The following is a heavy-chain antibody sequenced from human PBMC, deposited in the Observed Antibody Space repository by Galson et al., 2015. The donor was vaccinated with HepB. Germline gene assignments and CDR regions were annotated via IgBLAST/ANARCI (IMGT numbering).Heavy chain of an antibody. Sequence: SLRLSCAASGFTFSSYGMHWVRQAPGKGLEWVAFIRYDGSNKYYADSVKGRFTISRDNSKNTLYLQMNSLRAEDTAVYYCARDQGLIAVADYAFDIWGQGTMVTVSS. CDR3: ARDQGLIAVADYAFDI. J-gene: IGHJ3*02. CDR2: IRYDGSNK. CDR1: GFTFSSYG. D-gene: IGHD6-19*01. V-gene: IGHV3-30*02.